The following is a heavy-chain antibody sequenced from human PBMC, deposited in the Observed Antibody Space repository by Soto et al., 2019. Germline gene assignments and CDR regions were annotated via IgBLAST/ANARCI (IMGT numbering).Heavy chain of an antibody. V-gene: IGHV1-69*13. Sequence: SVKVSCKASGGTFSNYVVSWVRQAPGQGLEWMGGIIPSFGTANYAQKFQGRVTIIADESTSTAYMELSSLRSEDTAVYYCATERLLCGGDCYSDAFDIWGQGTMVT. CDR1: GGTFSNYV. D-gene: IGHD2-21*02. J-gene: IGHJ3*02. CDR2: IIPSFGTA. CDR3: ATERLLCGGDCYSDAFDI.